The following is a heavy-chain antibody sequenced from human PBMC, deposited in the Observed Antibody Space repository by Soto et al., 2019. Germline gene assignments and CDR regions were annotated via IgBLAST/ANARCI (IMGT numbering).Heavy chain of an antibody. V-gene: IGHV3-33*01. J-gene: IGHJ1*01. D-gene: IGHD3-22*01. CDR2: IWYDGSNK. Sequence: QVQLVESGGGVVQPGRSLRLSCAASGFTFSSYGMHWVRQAPGKGLEWVAVIWYDGSNKYYADSVKGRFTISRDNSKNTLYLQMNSLRAEDTAVYYCAREPEYYYDSSGFQHWGQGTLVTVSS. CDR1: GFTFSSYG. CDR3: AREPEYYYDSSGFQH.